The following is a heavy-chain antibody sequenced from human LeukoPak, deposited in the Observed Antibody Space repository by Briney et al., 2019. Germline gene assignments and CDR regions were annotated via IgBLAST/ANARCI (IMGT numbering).Heavy chain of an antibody. V-gene: IGHV3-48*04. J-gene: IGHJ2*01. CDR2: ISSSSSTI. CDR1: GFTFSTYS. D-gene: IGHD2-2*01. Sequence: PGGSLRLSCAASGFTFSTYSIDWVHQAPGKGLEWISYISSSSSTIDFADSVKGRFTISRDNARNSVYLQMNSLRAEDTAVYYCAREWPFIVVVPAAIWYFDLWGRGTLVTVSS. CDR3: AREWPFIVVVPAAIWYFDL.